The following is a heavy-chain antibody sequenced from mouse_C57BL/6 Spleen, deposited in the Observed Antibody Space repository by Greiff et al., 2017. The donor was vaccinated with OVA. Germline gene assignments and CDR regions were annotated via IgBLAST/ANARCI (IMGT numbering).Heavy chain of an antibody. Sequence: EVKLEESGGGLVQPGGSMKLSCAASGFTFSDAWMDWVRQSPEKGLEWVAEIRNKANNHATYYAESGKGRFTISRDDSKSSDYRKMNSLGAEDSGIDNWTVNWALDYWGQGTTLTVSS. CDR1: GFTFSDAW. CDR3: TVNWALDY. CDR2: IRNKANNHAT. V-gene: IGHV6-6*01. J-gene: IGHJ2*01. D-gene: IGHD4-1*01.